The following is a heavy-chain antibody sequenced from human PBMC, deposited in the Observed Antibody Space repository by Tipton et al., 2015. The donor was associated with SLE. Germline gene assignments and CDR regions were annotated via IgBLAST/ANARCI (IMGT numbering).Heavy chain of an antibody. J-gene: IGHJ6*02. Sequence: TLSLTCAVYGGSFSGYYWSWIRQPPGKGLEWIGYIYYSGSTNYNPSLKSRVTISVDTSKNQFSLKLSSVTAAATAVYYCARGNAFWSGHPYPDYGMDVWGQGTTVTVSS. CDR3: ARGNAFWSGHPYPDYGMDV. CDR1: GGSFSGYY. CDR2: IYYSGST. D-gene: IGHD3-3*01. V-gene: IGHV4-59*01.